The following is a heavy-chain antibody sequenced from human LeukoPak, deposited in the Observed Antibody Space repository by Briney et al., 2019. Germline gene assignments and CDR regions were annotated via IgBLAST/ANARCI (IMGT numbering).Heavy chain of an antibody. D-gene: IGHD2-21*02. CDR2: INENGRT. V-gene: IGHV4-34*01. CDR3: GNRPDMSRRGGYCHVIDY. J-gene: IGHJ4*02. Sequence: PSETLSLTCAVNGGSLSGLSWNWIRQSPGKGLEWIGEINENGRTDYNPSLKNRVTISVDTSKNQFSLKLTSVTAADTAVYFCGNRPDMSRRGGYCHVIDYWGQGTLVTVSS. CDR1: GGSLSGLS.